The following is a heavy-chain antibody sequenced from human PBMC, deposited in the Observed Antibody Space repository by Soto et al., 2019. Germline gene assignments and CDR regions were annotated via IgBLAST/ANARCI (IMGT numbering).Heavy chain of an antibody. D-gene: IGHD3-3*01. CDR2: IYYSGST. CDR1: GGSISSGGYY. J-gene: IGHJ6*02. V-gene: IGHV4-31*03. Sequence: SETLSLTCTVSGGSISSGGYYWSWIRQHPGKGLEWIGYIYYSGSTYYNPSLKSRVTISVDTSKDQFSLKLSSVTAADTAVYYCARDGFWSGYSRGVMDVWGQGTTVTVSS. CDR3: ARDGFWSGYSRGVMDV.